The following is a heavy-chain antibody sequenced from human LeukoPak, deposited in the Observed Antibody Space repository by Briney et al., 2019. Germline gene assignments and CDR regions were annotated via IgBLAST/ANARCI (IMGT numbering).Heavy chain of an antibody. Sequence: PSETLSLTCTVSGGSISSSSYYWGWIRQPPGKGLEWIGSIYYSGSTYYNPSLKSQVTISVDTSKNQFSLKLSSVTAADTAVYYCAMGSTLFDYWGQGTLVTVSS. CDR3: AMGSTLFDY. V-gene: IGHV4-39*01. D-gene: IGHD2-2*01. CDR2: IYYSGST. CDR1: GGSISSSSYY. J-gene: IGHJ4*02.